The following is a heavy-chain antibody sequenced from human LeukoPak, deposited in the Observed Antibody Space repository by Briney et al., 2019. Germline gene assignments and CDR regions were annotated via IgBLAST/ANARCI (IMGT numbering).Heavy chain of an antibody. CDR3: AREQSYYPYMDV. V-gene: IGHV3-53*01. J-gene: IGHJ6*03. CDR1: GFTVSRKY. CDR2: IYSGDST. Sequence: PGGSLRLSCAASGFTVSRKYMTWVRQAPGKGLEWVSLIYSGDSTYYADSVKGRFTISRDNSKNTLYLQMNSLRAEDTAVYYCAREQSYYPYMDVWGKGTTVTVSS. D-gene: IGHD3-10*01.